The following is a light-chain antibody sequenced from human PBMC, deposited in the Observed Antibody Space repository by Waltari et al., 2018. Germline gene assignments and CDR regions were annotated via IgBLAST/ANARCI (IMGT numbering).Light chain of an antibody. CDR3: SSYAGNYVA. J-gene: IGLJ2*01. CDR1: RSDVGGYNF. V-gene: IGLV2-11*01. CDR2: DVT. Sequence: QSALTQPRSVSGSPGQSVTISCTGTRSDVGGYNFVSWYQQHPGTAPKLIISDVTKRPAGVPDRFSGAKSRNTASLTISVLQAEDEADYYCSSYAGNYVAFGGGTKLTVL.